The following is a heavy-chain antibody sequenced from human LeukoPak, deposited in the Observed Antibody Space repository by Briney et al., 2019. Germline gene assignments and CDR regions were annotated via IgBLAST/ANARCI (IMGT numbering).Heavy chain of an antibody. D-gene: IGHD6-13*01. V-gene: IGHV4-59*12. Sequence: SETLSLTCTVSGGSISSYYWSLIRQPPGKGLEWIGNIYYSGSTNYNPSLKSRVTISVDTSKNQFSLKLSSVTAADTAVYYCARDPRIAAGEWFDPRGQGPLVTVSS. J-gene: IGHJ5*02. CDR2: IYYSGST. CDR3: ARDPRIAAGEWFDP. CDR1: GGSISSYY.